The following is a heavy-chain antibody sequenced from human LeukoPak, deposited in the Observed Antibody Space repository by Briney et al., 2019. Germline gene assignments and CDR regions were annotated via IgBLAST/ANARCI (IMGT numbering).Heavy chain of an antibody. Sequence: SVKVSCKASGGTFSSYAISWVRQAPGQGLEWMGRIIPILGIANYAQKFQGRVTITADKSTSTAYMELSSLRSEDTAVYYCARGAGASVDYFDYWGQGTLVTVSS. V-gene: IGHV1-69*04. CDR2: IIPILGIA. CDR1: GGTFSSYA. D-gene: IGHD2-2*01. J-gene: IGHJ4*02. CDR3: ARGAGASVDYFDY.